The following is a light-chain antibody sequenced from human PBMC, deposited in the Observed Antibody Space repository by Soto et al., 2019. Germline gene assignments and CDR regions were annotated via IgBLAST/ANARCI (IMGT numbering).Light chain of an antibody. CDR2: RDD. Sequence: QSVLTQPPSASGTPGQRVNISCSGSSSNIGGNYVYWYQQLPGTAPKLLIYRDDQRPSGVPDRFSGSKSGTSASLAISWLRSEDDADYYCAAWDDSLSGYVFGTGTKVTVL. CDR3: AAWDDSLSGYV. CDR1: SSNIGGNY. V-gene: IGLV1-47*01. J-gene: IGLJ1*01.